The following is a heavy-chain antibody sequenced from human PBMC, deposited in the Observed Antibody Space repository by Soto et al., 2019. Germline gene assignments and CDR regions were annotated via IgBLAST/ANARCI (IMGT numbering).Heavy chain of an antibody. CDR1: GFTFSHSA. D-gene: IGHD3-22*01. CDR2: VVVGSGNT. Sequence: QMQLVQSGPEVKKPGTSVKVSCKASGFTFSHSAMQWVRQARGQSLEWIGWVVVGSGNTNYAQKSQERVTIPWHMSTNTAHMDLSSLRSEDTAVYYCAAESHYESNGTKGRMDWAQGTLVTVSS. V-gene: IGHV1-58*02. J-gene: IGHJ4*02. CDR3: AAESHYESNGTKGRMD.